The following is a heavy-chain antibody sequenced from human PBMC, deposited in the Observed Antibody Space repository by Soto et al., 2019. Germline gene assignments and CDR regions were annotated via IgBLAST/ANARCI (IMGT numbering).Heavy chain of an antibody. V-gene: IGHV4-61*01. D-gene: IGHD3-9*01. Sequence: PSETLSLTCTVSGASVSSDSYFWIWLRQPPGRGLEYIGCISYTGSTNYNPSLQSRVTISVDTSKNQFSLKLSSVTAADTAVYYCARMRNILAGNAGHFDSWGQGILVTVS. CDR3: ARMRNILAGNAGHFDS. CDR1: GASVSSDSYF. CDR2: ISYTGST. J-gene: IGHJ4*02.